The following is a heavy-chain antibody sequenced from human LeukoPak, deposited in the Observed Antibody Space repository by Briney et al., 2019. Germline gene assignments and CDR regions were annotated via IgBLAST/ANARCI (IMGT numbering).Heavy chain of an antibody. D-gene: IGHD4-11*01. CDR3: SRVDYSDFGGSLH. J-gene: IGHJ4*02. CDR2: ISAYDGKR. CDR1: GYVFNKYG. Sequence: ASVNVSCKASGYVFNKYGITWVRQAPGQGLEWMGWISAYDGKRDFAQRFHDRLTMTTDTSTSTAYMELRNLRSDDTAIYYCSRVDYSDFGGSLHWGQGTLVTVSP. V-gene: IGHV1-18*01.